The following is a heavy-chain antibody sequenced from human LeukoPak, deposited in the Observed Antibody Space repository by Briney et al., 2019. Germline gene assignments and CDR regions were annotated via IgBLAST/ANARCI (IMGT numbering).Heavy chain of an antibody. D-gene: IGHD3-22*01. CDR1: GGSFSGYY. CDR2: INHSGST. V-gene: IGHV4-34*01. CDR3: ARGGNHYYHSNREAIDY. J-gene: IGHJ4*02. Sequence: SETLSLTCAVYGGSFSGYYWSWIRQPPGKGLEWIGEINHSGSTNYNPSLKSRVTISVDMSKNQFSLKLSSVTAADTAVYYCARGGNHYYHSNREAIDYWGQGTLVTVSS.